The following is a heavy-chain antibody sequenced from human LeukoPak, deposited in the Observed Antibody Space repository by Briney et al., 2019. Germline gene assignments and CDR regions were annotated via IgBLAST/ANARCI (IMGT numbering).Heavy chain of an antibody. V-gene: IGHV1-8*02. CDR1: GYTFTSYD. Sequence: GASVKVSCKASGYTFTSYDINWVRQATGQGLEWMGWMNPNSGNTGYAQKFQGRVTMTRNTSISTAYMELSSLRSEDTAVYYCARADSGSYYYYFDYWGQGTLVTVSS. D-gene: IGHD1-26*01. CDR2: MNPNSGNT. J-gene: IGHJ4*02. CDR3: ARADSGSYYYYFDY.